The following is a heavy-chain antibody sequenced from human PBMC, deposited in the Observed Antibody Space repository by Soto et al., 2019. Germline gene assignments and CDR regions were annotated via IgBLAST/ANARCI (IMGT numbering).Heavy chain of an antibody. J-gene: IGHJ4*02. CDR1: GFTFRTYA. V-gene: IGHV3-23*01. Sequence: AGGSLRLSCAASGFTFRTYAMNWVRQAPGKGLEWISAISGSGSFTHYADSVRGRFTISRDNSQNQLYLQMNNLRGDDTAMYYCAKIHTASGSSKFDYWGQGIQVTVSS. CDR2: ISGSGSFT. D-gene: IGHD3-10*01. CDR3: AKIHTASGSSKFDY.